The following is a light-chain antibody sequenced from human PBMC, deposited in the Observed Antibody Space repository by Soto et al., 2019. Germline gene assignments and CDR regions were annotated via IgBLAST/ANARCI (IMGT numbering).Light chain of an antibody. V-gene: IGLV2-14*01. J-gene: IGLJ1*01. CDR3: QSYDSSLSGFV. CDR1: SSDVGGYNY. Sequence: QSALTQPASVSGSPGQSITISCTGTSSDVGGYNYVSWYQQHPGKAPKLMIYEVSNRPSGVSNRFSGSKSDNTASLTISGLQAEDEADYYCQSYDSSLSGFVFGTGTKLTVL. CDR2: EVS.